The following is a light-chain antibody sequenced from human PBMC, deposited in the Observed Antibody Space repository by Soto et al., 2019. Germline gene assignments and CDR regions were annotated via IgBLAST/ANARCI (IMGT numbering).Light chain of an antibody. CDR2: AAS. CDR1: HDIRDF. V-gene: IGKV1-27*01. Sequence: DIQVTQSPSSLSASLGDRVSITCRASHDIRDFLAWYQQRPGQVPKLLIYAASTLQSGVPSRFRGSGFGTEFTLTISGLQPEDVVTYYCQKYYSAPLTFGGGTKVELK. CDR3: QKYYSAPLT. J-gene: IGKJ4*01.